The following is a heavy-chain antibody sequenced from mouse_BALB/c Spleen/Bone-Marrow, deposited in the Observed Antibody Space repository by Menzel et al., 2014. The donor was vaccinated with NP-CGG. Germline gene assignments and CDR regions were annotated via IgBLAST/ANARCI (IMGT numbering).Heavy chain of an antibody. CDR3: ANYYYGYYFDS. V-gene: IGHV14-3*02. CDR1: GFNIKDTY. D-gene: IGHD1-1*01. CDR2: IDPANGNT. J-gene: IGHJ2*01. Sequence: VQLQQSGAELVKPGASVKLSCTASGFNIKDTYMHWVKQRPEQGLEWIGRIDPANGNTKYDPKFQGKATITAVTSSNTAYLQLSSLTSEDTAVYYCANYYYGYYFDSWGQGTTLTVSS.